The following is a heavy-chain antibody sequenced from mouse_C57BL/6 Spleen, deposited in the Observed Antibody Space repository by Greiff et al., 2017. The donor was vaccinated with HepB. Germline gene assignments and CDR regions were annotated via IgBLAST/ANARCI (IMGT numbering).Heavy chain of an antibody. CDR3: ARGDGYLYYYAMDY. V-gene: IGHV5-17*01. CDR2: ISSGSSTI. CDR1: GFTFSDYG. J-gene: IGHJ4*01. Sequence: EVKLVESGGGLVKPGGSLKLSCAASGFTFSDYGMHWDRQAPEKGLEWVAYISSGSSTIYYADTVKGRFTISRDNAKNTLFLQMTSLRSEDTAMYYCARGDGYLYYYAMDYWGQGTSVTVSS. D-gene: IGHD2-3*01.